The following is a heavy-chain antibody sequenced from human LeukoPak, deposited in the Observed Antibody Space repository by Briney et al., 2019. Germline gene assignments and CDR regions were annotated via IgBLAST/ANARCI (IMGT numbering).Heavy chain of an antibody. Sequence: GESLRLFCAASGFSVSSNYMSWVRQAPGKGLEWVSVIYSGGGTYYADSVKGRFTISRDTSKNTLFLQMNNLRAEDTAVYYCAKDSAAGLDLWGRGTLVIVSS. V-gene: IGHV3-53*01. J-gene: IGHJ2*01. CDR2: IYSGGGT. D-gene: IGHD6-13*01. CDR1: GFSVSSNY. CDR3: AKDSAAGLDL.